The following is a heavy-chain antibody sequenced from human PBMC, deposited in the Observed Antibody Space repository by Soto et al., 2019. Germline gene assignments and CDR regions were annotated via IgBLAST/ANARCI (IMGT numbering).Heavy chain of an antibody. V-gene: IGHV3-48*01. CDR1: GFTFSSYS. Sequence: EVQLVESGGGLVQPGGSLRLSCAASGFTFSSYSMNWVRQAPGKGLEWVSYISSSSSTIYYADSVKGRFTISRDNAKNSLYLQMNSLRAEDTAVYYCARDETPPAAMEYYFDYWGQGTLVTVSS. CDR3: ARDETPPAAMEYYFDY. D-gene: IGHD2-2*01. CDR2: ISSSSSTI. J-gene: IGHJ4*02.